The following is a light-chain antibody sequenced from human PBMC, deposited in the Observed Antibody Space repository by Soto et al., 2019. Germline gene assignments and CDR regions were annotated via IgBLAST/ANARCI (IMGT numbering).Light chain of an antibody. Sequence: HSALNQPASVSVSPGQSITISCTGTRRDVGGYNYVSWYQQYPGKSPKLLIYEVTHRPSGVSNRFSGSKSGNTASLTISGLQAEDEADYYCSSYTSFSTLVFGGGTKVTVL. CDR2: EVT. J-gene: IGLJ2*01. CDR3: SSYTSFSTLV. V-gene: IGLV2-14*01. CDR1: RRDVGGYNY.